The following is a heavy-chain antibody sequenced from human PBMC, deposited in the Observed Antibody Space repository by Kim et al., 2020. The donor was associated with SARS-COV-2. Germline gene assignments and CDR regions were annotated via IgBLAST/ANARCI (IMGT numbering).Heavy chain of an antibody. Sequence: VKGRFTISRDNAKNSLYLQMNSLRAEDTALYYCAKGLLWAVAGTSGWFDPWGQGTLVTVSS. CDR3: AKGLLWAVAGTSGWFDP. V-gene: IGHV3-9*01. D-gene: IGHD6-19*01. J-gene: IGHJ5*02.